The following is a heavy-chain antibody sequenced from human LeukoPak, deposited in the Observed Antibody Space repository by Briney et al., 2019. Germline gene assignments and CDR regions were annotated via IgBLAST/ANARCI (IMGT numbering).Heavy chain of an antibody. J-gene: IGHJ3*02. V-gene: IGHV3-33*01. CDR3: ARASINGDVLGAFDI. CDR2: IWYDGSNK. Sequence: GGSLRLSCVASGFIFSSYGMHWVRQAPGKGLEWVAVIWYDGSNKYYADSVKGRSTISRDNTKNTLYLQMNSLRVEDTAVYYCARASINGDVLGAFDIWGQGTMVTVSS. D-gene: IGHD4-17*01. CDR1: GFIFSSYG.